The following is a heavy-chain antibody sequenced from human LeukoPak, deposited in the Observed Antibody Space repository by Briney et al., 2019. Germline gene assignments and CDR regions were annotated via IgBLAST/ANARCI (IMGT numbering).Heavy chain of an antibody. CDR1: GGSGDSINTYY. CDR3: ARARTRGNNWYFDY. D-gene: IGHD1-1*01. CDR2: VYYRVNT. Sequence: SGTLSLTCTVSGGSGDSINTYYWNWIRQPPGKGLERIGYVYYRVNTNYNPSLKSRLTISVDSSKSQFSLKVSSVTAADTAVYYCARARTRGNNWYFDYWGQGTLVTVSS. V-gene: IGHV4-59*01. J-gene: IGHJ4*02.